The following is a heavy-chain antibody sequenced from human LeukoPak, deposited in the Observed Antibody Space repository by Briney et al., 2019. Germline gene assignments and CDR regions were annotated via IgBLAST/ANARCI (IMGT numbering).Heavy chain of an antibody. CDR1: GFTFSRFW. J-gene: IGHJ4*02. CDR3: ARDNSAEKGQQLAN. Sequence: SGGSLRLSCAASGFTFSRFWMTWVRQAPGKGLEYVANINGDGREKYYVDSVKGRFTISRDNVRNSLFLQMSSLRVEDTAVYYCARDNSAEKGQQLANWGQGTRVTVST. CDR2: INGDGREK. D-gene: IGHD6-13*01. V-gene: IGHV3-7*04.